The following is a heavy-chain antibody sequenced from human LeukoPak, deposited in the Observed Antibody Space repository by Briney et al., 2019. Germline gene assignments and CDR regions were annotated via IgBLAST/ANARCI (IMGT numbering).Heavy chain of an antibody. CDR3: AKYTSPLAAVAGTRVDY. Sequence: PGESLRLSCAASGFTFSNYAMSWVRQAPGKGLEWVSAISGSGGSSYYADFVKGRFTISRDNSKNTLYLQMDSLRAEDTAVYYCAKYTSPLAAVAGTRVDYWGQGTLVTVSS. CDR1: GFTFSNYA. D-gene: IGHD6-19*01. CDR2: ISGSGGSS. V-gene: IGHV3-23*01. J-gene: IGHJ4*02.